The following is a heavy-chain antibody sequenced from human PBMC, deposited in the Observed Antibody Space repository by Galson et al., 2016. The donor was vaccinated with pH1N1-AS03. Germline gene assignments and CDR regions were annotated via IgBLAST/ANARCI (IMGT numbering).Heavy chain of an antibody. Sequence: SLRLSCAASGFTFSSYAMSWVRQAPGKGLEWVSAISGSGGTTYYADSVKGRFTISRDNSKNTLYLPINSLAAADMAVYYCAKAPNAVSTGGEYWGQGTLVIVSS. CDR1: GFTFSSYA. J-gene: IGHJ1*01. CDR2: ISGSGGTT. V-gene: IGHV3-23*01. CDR3: AKAPNAVSTGGEY. D-gene: IGHD5/OR15-5a*01.